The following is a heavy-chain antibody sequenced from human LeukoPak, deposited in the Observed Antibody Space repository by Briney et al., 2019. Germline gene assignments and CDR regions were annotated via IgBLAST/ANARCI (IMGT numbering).Heavy chain of an antibody. Sequence: GGSLRPSCAASGFTFSSYAMSWVRQAPGKGLEWVSAISGSGGSTYSADSVKGRFTISRDNSKNTLYLQMNSLRAEDTAVYYCAKDPRRWTVDYWGQGTLVTVSS. CDR1: GFTFSSYA. CDR2: ISGSGGST. D-gene: IGHD1-1*01. CDR3: AKDPRRWTVDY. J-gene: IGHJ4*02. V-gene: IGHV3-23*01.